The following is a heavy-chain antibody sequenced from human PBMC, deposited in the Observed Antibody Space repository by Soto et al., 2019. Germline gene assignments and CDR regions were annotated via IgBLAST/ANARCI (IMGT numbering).Heavy chain of an antibody. J-gene: IGHJ6*02. CDR1: GSRFSNYV. D-gene: IGHD2-8*01. V-gene: IGHV1-69*06. CDR3: ARVVWYYYGMDV. Sequence: ASVKVSFKVSGSRFSNYVISWVRQAPGHGLEWLGRIIPIFNSTKYAQSFQGRVTITADKSTSTASLELSSLRSDDTAVYYCARVVWYYYGMDVWGQGTTVTVSS. CDR2: IIPIFNST.